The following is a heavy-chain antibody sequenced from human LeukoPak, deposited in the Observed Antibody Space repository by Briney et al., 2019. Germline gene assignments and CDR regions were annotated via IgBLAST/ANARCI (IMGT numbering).Heavy chain of an antibody. J-gene: IGHJ4*02. CDR2: IYYSGGT. CDR1: GDSISNMNYY. V-gene: IGHV4-39*01. CDR3: ARRVSSGNFDY. Sequence: PSEILSLTCTVSGDSISNMNYYWAWIRQPPGKGLEWIGTIYYSGGTYYNPSLKSRVTISVDTSKKQFSLNLTSVTAADTAVYYCARRVSSGNFDYWGQGGLVTVSS. D-gene: IGHD6-19*01.